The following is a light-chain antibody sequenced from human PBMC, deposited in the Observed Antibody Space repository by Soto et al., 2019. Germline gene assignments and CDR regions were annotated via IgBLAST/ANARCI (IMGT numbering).Light chain of an antibody. V-gene: IGKV3-20*01. Sequence: EIVLTQSPGTLSLSPGERATISCRASQSVSSSYLAWYQQKPGQAPRLLIYGASSRATGIPDRFSGSGSGTDFTLTISRLEPEDFAVYYCQQYGSSPPDFGGGTKVEIK. J-gene: IGKJ4*01. CDR3: QQYGSSPPD. CDR2: GAS. CDR1: QSVSSSY.